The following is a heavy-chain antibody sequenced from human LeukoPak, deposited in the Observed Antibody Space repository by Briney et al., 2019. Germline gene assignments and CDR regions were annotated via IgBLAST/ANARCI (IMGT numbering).Heavy chain of an antibody. CDR2: IIPIFATA. CDR1: GYTFTSYG. Sequence: AASVKVPCKASGYTFTSYGISWVRQAPGQGLEWMGGIIPIFATANYAQKFQGRVTITTDESTSTAYMELSSLRSEDTAVYYCARESGSGYYYMDVWGKGTTVTVSS. D-gene: IGHD3-10*01. V-gene: IGHV1-69*05. CDR3: ARESGSGYYYMDV. J-gene: IGHJ6*03.